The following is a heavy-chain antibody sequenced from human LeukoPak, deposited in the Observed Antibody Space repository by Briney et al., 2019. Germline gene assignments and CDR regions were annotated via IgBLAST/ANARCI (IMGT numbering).Heavy chain of an antibody. D-gene: IGHD2/OR15-2a*01. CDR3: ARHDLIGRAGFDY. CDR2: IYYSGST. V-gene: IGHV4-59*08. Sequence: SETLSLTCTVSGGSISSYYWSWIRQPPGKGLEWIGYIYYSGSTNYNPSLKSRVTISVDTSKNQFSLKLSSVTAADTAVYYCARHDLIGRAGFDYWGQGTLVTVSS. J-gene: IGHJ4*02. CDR1: GGSISSYY.